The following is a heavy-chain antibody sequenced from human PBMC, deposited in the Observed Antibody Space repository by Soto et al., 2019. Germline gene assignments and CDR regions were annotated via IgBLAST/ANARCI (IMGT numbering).Heavy chain of an antibody. J-gene: IGHJ4*02. CDR3: ARGVAGSGFDL. D-gene: IGHD6-19*01. Sequence: SRTLSLTWAISGDSISGHSDACNYIKSSPSRGLEWLGRTYYRSNWRHDYAVSVKSRITVNPDTSKNHFSLQLNSVTPDDTAVYYCARGVAGSGFDLWGQGTLVTVS. CDR2: TYYRSNWRH. V-gene: IGHV6-1*01. CDR1: GDSISGHSDA.